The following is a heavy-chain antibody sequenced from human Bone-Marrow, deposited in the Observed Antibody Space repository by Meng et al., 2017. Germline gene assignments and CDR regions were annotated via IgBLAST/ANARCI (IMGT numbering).Heavy chain of an antibody. Sequence: VQLVQSGAEVKKPGASVRVSCAASGKTFTGYYIHWVRQAPGQGLVWMGWINPNSGGTNYAQKFQGWVTMTRDTSISTAYMELSRLRSDDTAIYYCARGPYYDILTGYWDYWAQGTLVTVSS. D-gene: IGHD3-9*01. CDR3: ARGPYYDILTGYWDY. CDR1: GKTFTGYY. CDR2: INPNSGGT. V-gene: IGHV1-2*04. J-gene: IGHJ4*02.